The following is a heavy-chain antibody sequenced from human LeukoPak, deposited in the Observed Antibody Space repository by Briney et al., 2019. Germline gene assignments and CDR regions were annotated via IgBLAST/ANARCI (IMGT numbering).Heavy chain of an antibody. D-gene: IGHD3-3*01. J-gene: IGHJ4*02. Sequence: QPGGSLRLSCAASGFTFSSHAMSWVRQAPGRGLEWVSSISQNGRTTYYPDSVRGRLTISRDNSKNTLYLQMNNLRTEDTAVYYCARVGIFGAVNAVYFDYWGQGSLVTVSS. V-gene: IGHV3-23*01. CDR1: GFTFSSHA. CDR3: ARVGIFGAVNAVYFDY. CDR2: ISQNGRTT.